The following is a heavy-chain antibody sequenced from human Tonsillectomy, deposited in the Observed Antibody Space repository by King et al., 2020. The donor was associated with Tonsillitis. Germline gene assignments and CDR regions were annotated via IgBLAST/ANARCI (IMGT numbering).Heavy chain of an antibody. Sequence: VQLQQWGAGLLKPSETLSLTCAVYGGSFSGYYWSWIRQPPGKGLEWIGEINHSGSTNYNPSLKSRVTVSVDTSKNQFSLKLSSVTAADTAVYSCARQRWSTAAAGYYGMDVWGQGTTVIVSS. V-gene: IGHV4-34*01. CDR2: INHSGST. J-gene: IGHJ6*02. CDR3: ARQRWSTAAAGYYGMDV. D-gene: IGHD6-13*01. CDR1: GGSFSGYY.